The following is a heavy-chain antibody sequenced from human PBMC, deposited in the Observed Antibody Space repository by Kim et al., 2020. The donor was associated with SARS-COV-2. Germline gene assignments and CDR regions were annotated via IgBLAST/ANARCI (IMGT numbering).Heavy chain of an antibody. CDR3: ARDLATTVTTWGIWFDP. D-gene: IGHD4-17*01. CDR1: GFTFSSYS. V-gene: IGHV3-21*01. J-gene: IGHJ5*02. Sequence: GGSLRLSCAASGFTFSSYSMNWVRQAPGKGLEWVSSISSSSSYIYYADSVKGRFTISRDNAKNSLYLQMNSLRAEDTAVYYCARDLATTVTTWGIWFDPWGQGTLVTVSS. CDR2: ISSSSSYI.